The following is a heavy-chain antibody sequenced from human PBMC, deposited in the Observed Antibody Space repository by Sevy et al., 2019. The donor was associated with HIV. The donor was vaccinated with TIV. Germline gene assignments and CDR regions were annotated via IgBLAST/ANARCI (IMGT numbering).Heavy chain of an antibody. V-gene: IGHV3-7*01. D-gene: IGHD1-1*01. J-gene: IGHJ4*02. CDR2: IKQDGSEK. CDR3: AREIGGGNSF. Sequence: GESLKISCAASGFTFSSFWMHWVRQAPGKGLEWVANIKQDGSEKYYVHSVKGRFTIPRDNAKNSLYLQMNSLRAEDTAVYYCAREIGGGNSFWGQGTLVTVSS. CDR1: GFTFSSFW.